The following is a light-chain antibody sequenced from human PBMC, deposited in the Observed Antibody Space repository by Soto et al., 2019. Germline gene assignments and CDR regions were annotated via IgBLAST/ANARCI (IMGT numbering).Light chain of an antibody. CDR2: WAS. V-gene: IGKV4-1*01. CDR1: QSVLYSSNNRNY. J-gene: IGKJ4*01. CDR3: QQFYSSPQK. Sequence: DIVMTQSPDSLAVSLGERATINCKSSQSVLYSSNNRNYLAWYQQKPGQPPKLLIYWASTQESGVPDRFRGSGSGTDFTLTISSLQAEDVAVYYCQQFYSSPQKVGGRTKVDI.